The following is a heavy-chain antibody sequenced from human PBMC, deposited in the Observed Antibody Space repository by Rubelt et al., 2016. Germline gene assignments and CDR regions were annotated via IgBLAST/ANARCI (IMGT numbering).Heavy chain of an antibody. CDR2: ISYDGSNK. CDR3: AKERYCSSTSCKEYFQH. J-gene: IGHJ1*01. V-gene: IGHV3-30*18. Sequence: GVVQPGRSLRLSCAASGFTFSSYGMHWVRQAPGKGLEWVAVISYDGSNKYYADSVKGRFTISRDNSKNTLYLQMNSLRAEDTAVYYCAKERYCSSTSCKEYFQHWGQGTLVTVS. CDR1: GFTFSSYG. D-gene: IGHD2-2*01.